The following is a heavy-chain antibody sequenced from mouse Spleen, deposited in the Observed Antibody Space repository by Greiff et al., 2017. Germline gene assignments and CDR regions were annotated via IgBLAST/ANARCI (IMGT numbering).Heavy chain of an antibody. V-gene: IGHV3-6*02. Sequence: EVKLMESGPGLVKPSQSLSLTCSVTGYSITSGYYWNWIRQFPGNKLEWMGYISYDGSNNYNPSLKNRISITRDTSKNQFFLKLNSVTTEDTATYYCARTDGNYLDYWGQGTSVTVSS. CDR1: GYSITSGYY. D-gene: IGHD2-1*01. CDR2: ISYDGSN. J-gene: IGHJ4*01. CDR3: ARTDGNYLDY.